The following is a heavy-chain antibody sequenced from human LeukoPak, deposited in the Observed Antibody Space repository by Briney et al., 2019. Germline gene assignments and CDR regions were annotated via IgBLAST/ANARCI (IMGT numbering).Heavy chain of an antibody. D-gene: IGHD2-2*02. J-gene: IGHJ6*03. CDR1: GGTFSSYA. CDR3: ATYTRGAYYYYMDV. Sequence: ASVKVSCKASGGTFSSYAISWVRQAPGQGLEWMGWISAYNGNTNYAQKLQGRVTMTTDTSTSTAYMELRSLRSEDTAVYYCATYTRGAYYYYMDVWGKGTTVTVSS. CDR2: ISAYNGNT. V-gene: IGHV1-18*01.